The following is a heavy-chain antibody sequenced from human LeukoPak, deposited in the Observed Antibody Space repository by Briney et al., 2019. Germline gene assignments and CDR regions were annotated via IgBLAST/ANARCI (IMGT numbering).Heavy chain of an antibody. J-gene: IGHJ4*02. CDR2: IYSGGST. D-gene: IGHD6-19*01. V-gene: IGHV3-53*01. CDR1: GFTVSSNY. Sequence: GGSLRLSCAASGFTVSSNYMSWVRQAPGKGLEWVSVIYSGGSTHYADSVKGRFTISRDNSKNTLYLQMNSLRAEDTAVYYCARESESRGLVLDYWGQGTLVTVS. CDR3: ARESESRGLVLDY.